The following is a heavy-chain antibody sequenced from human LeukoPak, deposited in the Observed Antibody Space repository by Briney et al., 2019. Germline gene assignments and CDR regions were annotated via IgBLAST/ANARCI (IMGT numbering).Heavy chain of an antibody. CDR3: ARPLGQGNEYGMDV. Sequence: SQTLSLTCTVSGGSISSGGYYWSWIRQSPGKGLEWIGEINHSGSTNYNPSLKSRVTISVDTSKNQFSLKLTSVTAADTAVYYCARPLGQGNEYGMDVWGQGTTVTVSS. J-gene: IGHJ6*02. V-gene: IGHV4-30-2*06. CDR1: GGSISSGGYY. CDR2: INHSGST. D-gene: IGHD1-1*01.